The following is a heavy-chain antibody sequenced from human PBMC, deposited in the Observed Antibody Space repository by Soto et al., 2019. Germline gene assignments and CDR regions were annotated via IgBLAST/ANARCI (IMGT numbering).Heavy chain of an antibody. Sequence: GGSLRLSCAASGFTFSSYWMHWVRQAPGKGLVWVSRINSDGSSTSYADSVKGRFTISRDNAKNTLYLQMNSLRAEDTAVYYCARDSGLTRYNWNDDQTFDYWGQGTLVTVSS. CDR1: GFTFSSYW. CDR2: INSDGSST. J-gene: IGHJ4*02. V-gene: IGHV3-74*01. D-gene: IGHD1-20*01. CDR3: ARDSGLTRYNWNDDQTFDY.